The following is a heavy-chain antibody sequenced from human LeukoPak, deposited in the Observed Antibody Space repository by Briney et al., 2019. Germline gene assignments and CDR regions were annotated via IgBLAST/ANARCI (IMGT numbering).Heavy chain of an antibody. Sequence: GGSLRLSCAASGFTFSSYAMSWVRQAPGKGLEWVSAISGSGGSTYYADSVKGRFTISRDNSKNTLYLQMNSLRAEDTAVYYCAKEGSGDLYDSSGCYKTQSLEFDYWGQGTLVTVSS. CDR2: ISGSGGST. V-gene: IGHV3-23*01. CDR1: GFTFSSYA. D-gene: IGHD3-22*01. CDR3: AKEGSGDLYDSSGCYKTQSLEFDY. J-gene: IGHJ4*02.